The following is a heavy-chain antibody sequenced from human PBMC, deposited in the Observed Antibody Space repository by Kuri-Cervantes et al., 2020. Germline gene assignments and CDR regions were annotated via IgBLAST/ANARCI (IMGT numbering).Heavy chain of an antibody. V-gene: IGHV3-9*01. Sequence: SLKISCAASGFTFDDYAMHWVRQAPGKGLEWVSGISWNSGSIGYADSVKGRFTISRDNAKNSLYLQMNSLRAEDTAVYYCARLYSGYDYWFYYFDYWGQGTLVTSPQ. CDR3: ARLYSGYDYWFYYFDY. J-gene: IGHJ4*02. CDR2: ISWNSGSI. D-gene: IGHD5-12*01. CDR1: GFTFDDYA.